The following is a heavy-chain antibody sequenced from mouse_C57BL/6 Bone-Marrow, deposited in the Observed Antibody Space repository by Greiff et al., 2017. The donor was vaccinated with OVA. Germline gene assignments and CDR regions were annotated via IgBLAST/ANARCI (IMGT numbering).Heavy chain of an antibody. Sequence: DVKLVESGGGLVKPGGSLKLSCAASGFTFSSYAMSWVRQTPEKRLEWVATISDGGSYTYYPDNVKGRFTISRDNAKNNLYLQRSHLKSEDTAMYYCARDVRLRRVSWFAYWGQGTLVTVSA. D-gene: IGHD2-2*01. CDR3: ARDVRLRRVSWFAY. V-gene: IGHV5-4*01. CDR1: GFTFSSYA. J-gene: IGHJ3*01. CDR2: ISDGGSYT.